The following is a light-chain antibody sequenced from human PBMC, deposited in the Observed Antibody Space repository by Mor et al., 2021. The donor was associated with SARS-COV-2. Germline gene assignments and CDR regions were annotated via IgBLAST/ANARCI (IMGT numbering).Light chain of an antibody. CDR1: ALPDQY. CDR3: QSADNSGTFV. CDR2: KDS. Sequence: RARITCSGDALPDQYAYWYQQKPGQAPVVVIYKDSERPSGIPERFSGSSSGTTVTLTISGVQAEDEADYFCQSADNSGTFVF. J-gene: IGLJ1*01. V-gene: IGLV3-25*03.